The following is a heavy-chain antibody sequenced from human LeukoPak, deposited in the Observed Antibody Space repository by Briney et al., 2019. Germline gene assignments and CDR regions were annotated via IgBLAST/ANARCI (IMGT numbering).Heavy chain of an antibody. Sequence: PSETLSLTCAVYGWSFSGYYWSWIRQPPGKGLEWIGEINHSGSTNYNPSLKSRVTISVDTSKNQFSLKLSSVTAADTAVYYCARGRSYSNYRIGGFDPWGQGTLVTVSS. CDR2: INHSGST. J-gene: IGHJ5*02. CDR3: ARGRSYSNYRIGGFDP. V-gene: IGHV4-34*01. D-gene: IGHD4-11*01. CDR1: GWSFSGYY.